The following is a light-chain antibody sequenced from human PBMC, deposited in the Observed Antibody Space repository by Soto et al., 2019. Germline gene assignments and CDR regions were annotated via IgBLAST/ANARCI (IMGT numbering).Light chain of an antibody. J-gene: IGLJ1*01. CDR2: EVN. V-gene: IGLV2-8*01. Sequence: QSVLTQPPSASGSPGQSVTISCTGTSSDVGGSNYVSWYQQHPGKAPKLIIYEVNERPSGVPDRFSGSKSGNTASLTVSGLQAEDEADYYCSSSVGSSNSVFGTGTKVTVL. CDR1: SSDVGGSNY. CDR3: SSSVGSSNSV.